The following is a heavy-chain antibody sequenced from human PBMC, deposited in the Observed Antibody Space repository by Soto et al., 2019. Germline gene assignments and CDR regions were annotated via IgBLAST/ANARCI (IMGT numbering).Heavy chain of an antibody. CDR3: VSHRNYIVVSGSFFDY. V-gene: IGHV4-39*01. Sequence: SETLSLTCTVSGGSIVSSLYYWGWVRQSPGKGLEWIESIYYSGSTHYNPSLKSRVTVSVDTSKNQFSLKLTSVTAADTAVYLCVSHRNYIVVSGSFFDYWSQGTLVTVSS. D-gene: IGHD6-19*01. J-gene: IGHJ4*02. CDR1: GGSIVSSLYY. CDR2: IYYSGST.